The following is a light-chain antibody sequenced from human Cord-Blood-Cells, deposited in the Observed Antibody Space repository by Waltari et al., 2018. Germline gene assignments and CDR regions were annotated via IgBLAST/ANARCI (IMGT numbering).Light chain of an antibody. CDR2: DAS. J-gene: IGKJ3*01. Sequence: DIQMTQSPSSPSAPVGDRVTITCQASQDISNYLNWYQQKPGKAPKLLIYDASNLETGVPSRFSGSGSGTDFTFTISSLQPEDIATYYCQQYDNLPFTFGPGTKVDIK. CDR1: QDISNY. V-gene: IGKV1-33*01. CDR3: QQYDNLPFT.